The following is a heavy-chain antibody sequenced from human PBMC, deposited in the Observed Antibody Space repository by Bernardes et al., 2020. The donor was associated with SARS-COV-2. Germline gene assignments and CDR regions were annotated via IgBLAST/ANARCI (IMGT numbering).Heavy chain of an antibody. J-gene: IGHJ4*02. CDR3: AGDPEYPNNIDY. CDR2: IYRNGDT. D-gene: IGHD1-20*01. Sequence: GGSLRLSCLGSGFTVSTNYMSWVRQSPGRGLEWVSIIYRNGDTYYADSVKGRFTISRDILKNTLYLQMKSLRADDTAVYYCAGDPEYPNNIDYWGQGTPVTVSS. V-gene: IGHV3-66*03. CDR1: GFTVSTNY.